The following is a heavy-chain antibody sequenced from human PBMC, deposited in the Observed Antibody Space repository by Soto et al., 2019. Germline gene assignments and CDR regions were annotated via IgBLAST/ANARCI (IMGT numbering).Heavy chain of an antibody. CDR3: ARGGIYCCSTSCGGYGMDV. Sequence: EVQLVESGGGLVKPGGSLRLSCAASGFTFSSYSMNWVRQAPGKGLEWVSSISSSSSYIYYADSVKGRFTISRDNAKNSLYLQMNSLRAEDTAVYYCARGGIYCCSTSCGGYGMDVWGQGTTVTVSS. CDR1: GFTFSSYS. D-gene: IGHD2-2*01. CDR2: ISSSSSYI. V-gene: IGHV3-21*01. J-gene: IGHJ6*02.